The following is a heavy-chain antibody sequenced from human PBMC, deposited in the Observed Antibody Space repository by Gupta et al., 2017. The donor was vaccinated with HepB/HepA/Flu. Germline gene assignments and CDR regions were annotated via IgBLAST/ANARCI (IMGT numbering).Heavy chain of an antibody. J-gene: IGHJ4*02. D-gene: IGHD6-19*01. CDR1: GYTFTSYY. Sequence: QVQLVQSGAEVKKPGASVKVSCKASGYTFTSYYVHWVRLAPGQGLEWMGIINPSGGSTSYAQKFQGRVTMTRDTSTSTVYMELSSLRSEDTAVYYCARDQSSGWSSWDYWGQGTLVTVSS. CDR3: ARDQSSGWSSWDY. V-gene: IGHV1-46*01. CDR2: INPSGGST.